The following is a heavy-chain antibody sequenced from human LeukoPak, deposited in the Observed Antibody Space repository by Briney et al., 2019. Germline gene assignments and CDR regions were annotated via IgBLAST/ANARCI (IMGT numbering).Heavy chain of an antibody. CDR1: GGSFSGYY. CDR3: ARARTRELLDY. CDR2: INHSGST. D-gene: IGHD1-26*01. J-gene: IGHJ4*02. V-gene: IGHV4-34*01. Sequence: SETLSLTCAVYGGSFSGYYWSWIRQPPGKGLEWIGEINHSGSTNYNPSLKSRVTISVDTSKNQFSLKLSSVTAADTAVYYCARARTRELLDYWGRGTLVTVSS.